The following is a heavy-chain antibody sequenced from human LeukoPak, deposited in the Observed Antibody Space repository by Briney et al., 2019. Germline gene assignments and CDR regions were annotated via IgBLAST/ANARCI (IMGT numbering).Heavy chain of an antibody. V-gene: IGHV3-7*01. J-gene: IGHJ4*02. CDR2: IKQDGSDK. CDR3: ARDYSASGAHDY. Sequence: GGSLRLSCAASGFTFSGYWVNWVRQAPGKGLEWVANIKQDGSDKYYVDSVKGRFTISRDNAKNSLYLQMNSLRAEDTAVYYCARDYSASGAHDYWGQGTLVTVSS. D-gene: IGHD3-10*01. CDR1: GFTFSGYW.